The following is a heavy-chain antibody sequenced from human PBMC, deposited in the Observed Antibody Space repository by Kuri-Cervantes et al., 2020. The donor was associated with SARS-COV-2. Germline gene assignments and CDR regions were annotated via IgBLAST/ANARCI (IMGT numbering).Heavy chain of an antibody. CDR2: INSDGSST. CDR1: GFTFSSYW. J-gene: IGHJ5*02. CDR3: ARGPLYISSWYDWFDP. Sequence: GESLKISCAASGFTFSSYWMHWVRQAPGKGLVWVSRINSDGSSTSYADSVKGRFTISRDNAKNTLYLQMNSLRAEDTAVYYCARGPLYISSWYDWFDPWGQGTLVTVSS. V-gene: IGHV3-74*01. D-gene: IGHD6-13*01.